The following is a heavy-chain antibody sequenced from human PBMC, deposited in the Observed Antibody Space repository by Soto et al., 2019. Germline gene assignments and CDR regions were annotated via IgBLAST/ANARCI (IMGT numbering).Heavy chain of an antibody. CDR1: GGTFSSYA. D-gene: IGHD3-22*01. Sequence: QVQLVQSGAEVKKPGSSVKVSCKASGGTFSSYAISWVRQAPGQGLEWMGGTIPIFGTANYAQKFQGRVTVTADESTRTAYMELSSLRSEDTAVYYCTRDRGRRYYDGRGYYYSAYWGQGTLVTVSS. J-gene: IGHJ4*02. V-gene: IGHV1-69*01. CDR3: TRDRGRRYYDGRGYYYSAY. CDR2: TIPIFGTA.